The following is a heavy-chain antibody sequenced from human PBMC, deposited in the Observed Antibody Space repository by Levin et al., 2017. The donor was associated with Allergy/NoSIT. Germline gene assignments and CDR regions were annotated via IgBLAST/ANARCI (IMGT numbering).Heavy chain of an antibody. CDR3: AKADSSGWYNWFDP. V-gene: IGHV3-23*01. Sequence: GESLKISCAASGFTFSSYAMSWVRQAPGKGLEWVSAISGSGGSTYYADSVKGRFTISRDNSKNTLYLQMNSLRAEDTAVYYCAKADSSGWYNWFDPWGQGTLVTVSS. CDR2: ISGSGGST. CDR1: GFTFSSYA. J-gene: IGHJ5*02. D-gene: IGHD6-19*01.